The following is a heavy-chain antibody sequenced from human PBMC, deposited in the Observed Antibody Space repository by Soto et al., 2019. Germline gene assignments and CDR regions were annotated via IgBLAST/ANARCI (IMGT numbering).Heavy chain of an antibody. CDR1: GDNFAIYW. V-gene: IGHV5-51*01. CDR2: IYPGDSDT. J-gene: IGHJ6*02. CDR3: ARTRSFTLGFYYDGMDV. D-gene: IGHD6-6*01. Sequence: PVVPLQNCCQGSGDNFAIYWIGWVRQMPGKDLEWMGIIYPGDSDTRYSPSFQGQVTISADKSLRTAYLQWTSLKASDTALYYCARTRSFTLGFYYDGMDVWGQGTTVTVSS.